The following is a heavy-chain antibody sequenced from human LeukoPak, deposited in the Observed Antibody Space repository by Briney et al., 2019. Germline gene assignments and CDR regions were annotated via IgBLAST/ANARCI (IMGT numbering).Heavy chain of an antibody. CDR3: AKDSAWIQFND. D-gene: IGHD5-18*01. CDR2: MNPNSGNT. V-gene: IGHV1-8*01. J-gene: IGHJ4*02. Sequence: GASVKVSCKASGYTFTSYDINWVRQATGQGLEWMGWMNPNSGNTGYAQKFQGRVTMTRNTSISTAYMELSSLRAEDTALYYCAKDSAWIQFNDWGQGTLVTVSS. CDR1: GYTFTSYD.